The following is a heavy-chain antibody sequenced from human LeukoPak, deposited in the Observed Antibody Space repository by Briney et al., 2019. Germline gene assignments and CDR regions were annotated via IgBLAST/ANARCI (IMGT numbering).Heavy chain of an antibody. J-gene: IGHJ1*01. D-gene: IGHD3-22*01. CDR2: ISAYNGNT. V-gene: IGHV1-18*01. CDR1: GYTFTSYG. Sequence: ASVKVSCKASGYTFTSYGISWVRQAPGQGLEWMGWISAYNGNTNYAQKFQGRVTMTEDTSTDTAYMELSSLRSEDTAVYYCATAGLKYYYDSSGYYRPEYFQHWGQGTLVTVSS. CDR3: ATAGLKYYYDSSGYYRPEYFQH.